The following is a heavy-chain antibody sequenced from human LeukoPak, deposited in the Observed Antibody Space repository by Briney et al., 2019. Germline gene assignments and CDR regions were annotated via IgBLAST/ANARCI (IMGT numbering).Heavy chain of an antibody. CDR2: VYYSGST. Sequence: SETLSLTCAVSGYSISSGDYWGWIRQPPGKGLEWMGSVYYSGSTHYNPSLKSRVTISVDRSRNHFSLRLSSVTAADPAVYYCARNSTVTSPSTGYFDYWGQGTLATVSS. CDR1: GYSISSGDY. J-gene: IGHJ4*02. V-gene: IGHV4-38-2*01. CDR3: ARNSTVTSPSTGYFDY. D-gene: IGHD4-17*01.